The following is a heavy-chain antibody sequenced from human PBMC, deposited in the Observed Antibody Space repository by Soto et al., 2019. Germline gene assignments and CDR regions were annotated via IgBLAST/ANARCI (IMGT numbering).Heavy chain of an antibody. CDR2: IYYSGST. D-gene: IGHD6-6*01. Sequence: XTLSLACRVSGGSISSYYWSWIRQPPGKGLELIGDIYYSGSTNYNPSVKSRVTISVDTSKNQFDLKLSSVTAAETAVYYCAGVKGSSIAAKDWFDPWGQGTLVTVSP. J-gene: IGHJ5*02. V-gene: IGHV4-59*01. CDR3: AGVKGSSIAAKDWFDP. CDR1: GGSISSYY.